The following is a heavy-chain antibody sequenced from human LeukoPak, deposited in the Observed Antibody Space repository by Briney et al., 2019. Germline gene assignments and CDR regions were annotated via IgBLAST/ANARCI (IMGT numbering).Heavy chain of an antibody. Sequence: GGSLRLSCAASAFTFSSYDMHWVRQATGKGLEWVSAIGTAGDTYYPGSVKGRFTISRENAKNSLYLQMNSLRAGDTAVYYCARGTDYYYGMDVWGQGTTVTVSS. CDR3: ARGTDYYYGMDV. V-gene: IGHV3-13*01. J-gene: IGHJ6*02. CDR2: IGTAGDT. CDR1: AFTFSSYD. D-gene: IGHD4-17*01.